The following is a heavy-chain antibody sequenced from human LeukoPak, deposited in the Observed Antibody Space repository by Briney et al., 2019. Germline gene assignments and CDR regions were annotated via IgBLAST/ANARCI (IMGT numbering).Heavy chain of an antibody. CDR3: ASTPQASNWNYERGDAFDI. J-gene: IGHJ3*02. V-gene: IGHV1-18*01. CDR2: ISAYNGNT. D-gene: IGHD1-7*01. CDR1: GYTFTSYG. Sequence: ASVKVSCKASGYTFTSYGISWVRQAPGQGLEWMGWISAYNGNTNYAQKLQGRATMTTDTSTSTAYMELRSLISDDTAVYYCASTPQASNWNYERGDAFDIWGQGTMVTVSS.